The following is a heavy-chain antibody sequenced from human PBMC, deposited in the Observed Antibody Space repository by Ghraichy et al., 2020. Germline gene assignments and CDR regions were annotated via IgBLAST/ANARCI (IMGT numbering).Heavy chain of an antibody. J-gene: IGHJ4*02. Sequence: SETLSLTCAVSGGSISSDNYSWSWIRQPPGKGLECIGYIYHSGSTYYNPSLKSRVTISVDRSKNQFSLKLTSETAADTAVYFCARVGWGSLPYFDYWGQGTLVTISS. CDR3: ARVGWGSLPYFDY. CDR2: IYHSGST. V-gene: IGHV4-30-2*01. D-gene: IGHD7-27*01. CDR1: GGSISSDNYS.